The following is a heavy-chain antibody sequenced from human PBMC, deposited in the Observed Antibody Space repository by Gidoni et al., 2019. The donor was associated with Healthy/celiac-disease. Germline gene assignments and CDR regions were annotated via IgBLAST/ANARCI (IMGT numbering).Heavy chain of an antibody. CDR3: ARKARGRSAFDY. V-gene: IGHV4-34*01. J-gene: IGHJ4*02. CDR2: TNHSGST. CDR1: GGSFSGYY. Sequence: QVQLQQWGAGLLKPSETRSLTCAVYGGSFSGYYWTWIRQPPGKGLEWLGETNHSGSTNYNPSLKSRVTISVDTSKNQFSLTLSVVTAAATAVYYCARKARGRSAFDYWGQGTLVTVSS. D-gene: IGHD6-6*01.